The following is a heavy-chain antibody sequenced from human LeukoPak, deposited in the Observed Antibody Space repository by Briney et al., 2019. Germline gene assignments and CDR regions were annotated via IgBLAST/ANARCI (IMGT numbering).Heavy chain of an antibody. CDR3: ARVTSEGYFVY. V-gene: IGHV3-66*01. CDR2: IYSGGNT. Sequence: GGSLRLSCAASGFTFSDYYMSWVRQAPGKGLEWVSVIYSGGNTYYADSVKGRFAISRDTSKNTLYLQMNSLRAEDTAVYYCARVTSEGYFVYWGQGTLVTVSS. CDR1: GFTFSDYY. J-gene: IGHJ4*02.